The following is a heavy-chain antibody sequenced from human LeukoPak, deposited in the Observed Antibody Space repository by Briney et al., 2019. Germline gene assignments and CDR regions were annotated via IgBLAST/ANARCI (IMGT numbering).Heavy chain of an antibody. V-gene: IGHV4-59*08. Sequence: PSETLSLTCTVSGGSISSYYWSWIRQPPGKGLEWIGYIYYSGSTNYNPSLKSRVTISVDTSKNQFSLKLSSVTAADTAVYYCASVYSSGWYDPFDYWGQGTLVTVSS. CDR3: ASVYSSGWYDPFDY. CDR2: IYYSGST. J-gene: IGHJ4*02. D-gene: IGHD6-19*01. CDR1: GGSISSYY.